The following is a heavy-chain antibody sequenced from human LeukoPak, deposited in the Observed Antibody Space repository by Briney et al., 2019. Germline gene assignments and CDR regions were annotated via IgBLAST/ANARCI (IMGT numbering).Heavy chain of an antibody. Sequence: ASVKVSCKASGYTFTDYAMNWVRQAPGQGLEWMGWINTNTGNPTYAQGFTGRFVFSLETSVTTAYVQISSLKPEDTAVYYCARDLTGTQFFDFWGQEALVTVSS. D-gene: IGHD1-7*01. CDR2: INTNTGNP. CDR3: ARDLTGTQFFDF. V-gene: IGHV7-4-1*02. CDR1: GYTFTDYA. J-gene: IGHJ4*02.